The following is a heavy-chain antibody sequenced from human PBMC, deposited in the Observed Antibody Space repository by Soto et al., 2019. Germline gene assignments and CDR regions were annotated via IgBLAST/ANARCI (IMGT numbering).Heavy chain of an antibody. CDR2: ISYDGSNK. D-gene: IGHD6-19*01. V-gene: IGHV3-30-3*01. CDR3: ARDGTVALDY. Sequence: GGSLRLSCAASGFTFSSYAMHWVRQAPGKGLEWVAVISYDGSNKYYADSVKGRFTISRDNSKNTLYLQMNSLRAEDTAVYYCARDGTVALDYWGQGTLVTVSS. CDR1: GFTFSSYA. J-gene: IGHJ4*02.